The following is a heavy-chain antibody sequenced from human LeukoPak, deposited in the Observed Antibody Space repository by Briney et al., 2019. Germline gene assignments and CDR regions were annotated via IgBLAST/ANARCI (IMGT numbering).Heavy chain of an antibody. V-gene: IGHV3-7*01. J-gene: IGHJ4*02. D-gene: IGHD2/OR15-2a*01. CDR1: GFTFSSYS. Sequence: GESLKISCAASGFTFSSYSMTWVRQAPGKGLEWVANIKEDGSEKYYVDSVTGRFTISRDNAKNSLYLQMNSLRAEDTALYYCAREYLKDPYFDYWGQGTLVTVSS. CDR2: IKEDGSEK. CDR3: AREYLKDPYFDY.